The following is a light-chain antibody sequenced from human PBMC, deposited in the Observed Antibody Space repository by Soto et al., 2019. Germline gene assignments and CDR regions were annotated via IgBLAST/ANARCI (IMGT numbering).Light chain of an antibody. CDR3: QQYTNWPYT. CDR2: GAS. CDR1: LALGHN. V-gene: IGKV3-15*01. J-gene: IGKJ2*01. Sequence: EIVMMQSPATLSVSPGERATLSCRASLALGHNLASYQHKPGQAPRLLIYGASTRATGVPVRFSGSGSETEFTLSVSSLQSDDLAVHYCQQYTNWPYTFGQGTKLEI.